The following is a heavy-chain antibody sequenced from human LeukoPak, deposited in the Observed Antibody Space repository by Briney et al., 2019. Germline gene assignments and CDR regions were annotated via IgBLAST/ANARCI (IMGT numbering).Heavy chain of an antibody. V-gene: IGHV3-15*01. Sequence: GGSLRLSCAASGFTFSNAWMSWVRQAPGKGLEWVGRIKSKTDGGTTDYAAPVKGRFTISRDDSKNTLYLQMNSLRVENTAIYYCAKDTAVQFLEPAFWGQGTLVTVSS. CDR2: IKSKTDGGTT. J-gene: IGHJ4*02. D-gene: IGHD3-3*01. CDR3: AKDTAVQFLEPAF. CDR1: GFTFSNAW.